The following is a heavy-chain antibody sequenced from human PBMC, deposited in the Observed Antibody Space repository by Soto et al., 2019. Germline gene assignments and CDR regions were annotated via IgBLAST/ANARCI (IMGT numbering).Heavy chain of an antibody. D-gene: IGHD1-20*01. Sequence: PTLENPTQTLTLTCTSSGFSHSTSGMCVSWIRQPPGKALEWLALIDWDDDKYYSTSLKTRLTISKDTTKNQVVLTMTNMDPVDTATYYCARIVSSYNWNDGLYYYYGMDVWGQGTTVTVSS. CDR1: GFSHSTSGMC. J-gene: IGHJ6*02. CDR3: ARIVSSYNWNDGLYYYYGMDV. CDR2: IDWDDDK. V-gene: IGHV2-70*01.